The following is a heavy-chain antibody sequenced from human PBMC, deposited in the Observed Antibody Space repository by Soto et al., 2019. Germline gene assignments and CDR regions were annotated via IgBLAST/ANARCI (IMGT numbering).Heavy chain of an antibody. J-gene: IGHJ4*02. CDR3: ARGNVLRFLGY. D-gene: IGHD3-3*01. V-gene: IGHV3-53*01. CDR1: GFTVSSNY. CDR2: IYSGGST. Sequence: GGSLRLSCAASGFTVSSNYMSWVRQAPGKGLEWVSVIYSGGSTYYADSVKGRFTISRDNSKNTLYLQMNSLRAEDTAVYYCARGNVLRFLGYWGQGTLVTVSS.